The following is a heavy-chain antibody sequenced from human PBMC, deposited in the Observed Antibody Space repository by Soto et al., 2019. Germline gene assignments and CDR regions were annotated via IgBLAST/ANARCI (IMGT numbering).Heavy chain of an antibody. V-gene: IGHV4-31*03. CDR3: ARDRVELGRYYYYYYGMDV. CDR1: GGSISSGGYY. J-gene: IGHJ6*02. CDR2: IYYSGST. Sequence: KPSETLSLTCTVSGGSISSGGYYWSWIRQHPGKGLEWIGYIYYSGSTYYNPSLKSRVTISVDTSKNQFSLKLSSVTAADTAVYYCARDRVELGRYYYYYYGMDVWGQGTTVTVSS. D-gene: IGHD1-26*01.